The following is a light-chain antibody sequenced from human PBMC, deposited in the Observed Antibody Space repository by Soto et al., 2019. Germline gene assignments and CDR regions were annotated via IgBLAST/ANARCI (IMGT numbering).Light chain of an antibody. J-gene: IGLJ3*02. CDR1: SSNIGNNY. CDR3: GTWDSRLSGGV. V-gene: IGLV1-51*01. CDR2: DNN. Sequence: QSVLTQPPSVSAAPGQKVTISCSGSSSNIGNNYVSWYQQFPGTAPKLLIYDNNKRPSGIPDRFSGSKSGTSATLGITGLQTGDEANYYCGTWDSRLSGGVFGGGTKLTVL.